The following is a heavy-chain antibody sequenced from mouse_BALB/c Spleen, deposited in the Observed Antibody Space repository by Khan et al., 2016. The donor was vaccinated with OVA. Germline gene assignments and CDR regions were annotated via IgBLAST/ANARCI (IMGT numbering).Heavy chain of an antibody. J-gene: IGHJ3*01. Sequence: QMQLEESGPEVVRPGVSVKISCTGSGYTFTDYAMHWVKQSHAKSLEWIGVISPYNGNTNYNQKFKGKATMTVDKSSSTAYMELARLTSEDSAIYYCARGRDYQFAYWGQGTLVTVSA. CDR3: ARGRDYQFAY. CDR1: GYTFTDYA. V-gene: IGHV1S137*01. D-gene: IGHD2-4*01. CDR2: ISPYNGNT.